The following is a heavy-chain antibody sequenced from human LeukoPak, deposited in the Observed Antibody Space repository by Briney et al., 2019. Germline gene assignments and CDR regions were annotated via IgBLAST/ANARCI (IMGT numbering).Heavy chain of an antibody. V-gene: IGHV4-34*01. J-gene: IGHJ5*02. CDR1: GGSFSGYY. D-gene: IGHD3-10*01. CDR2: INHSGST. CDR3: ARVTYVTMVRGVRGTYNWFDP. Sequence: SETLSLTCAVYGGSFSGYYWSWIRQPPGKGLEWIGEINHSGSTNYNPSLKSRVTISVDTSKNQFSLKLSSATAADTAVYYCARVTYVTMVRGVRGTYNWFDPWGQGTLVTVSS.